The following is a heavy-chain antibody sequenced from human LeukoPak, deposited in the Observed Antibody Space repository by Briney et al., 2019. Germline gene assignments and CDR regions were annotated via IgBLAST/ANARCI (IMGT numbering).Heavy chain of an antibody. Sequence: GGSLRLSCAASGFTFSSYSMNWVRQAPGKGLEWVSSISVNGGTTYYADSVKGRFTISRDSSKNTLYLQMNSLRAEDTAVYYCVKGGGNVRRYFEYWGQGTLVTVSS. CDR1: GFTFSSYS. CDR3: VKGGGNVRRYFEY. D-gene: IGHD4-23*01. V-gene: IGHV3-23*01. J-gene: IGHJ4*02. CDR2: ISVNGGTT.